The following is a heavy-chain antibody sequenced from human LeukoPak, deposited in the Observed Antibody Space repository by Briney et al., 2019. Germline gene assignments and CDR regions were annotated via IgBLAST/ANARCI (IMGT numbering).Heavy chain of an antibody. V-gene: IGHV3-23*01. CDR2: ISGSGGST. CDR1: GFTFSSYA. D-gene: IGHD2-15*01. Sequence: GGSLRLSCAASGFTFSSYAMSWVRQAPGKGLEWVSGISGSGGSTYYAVSVKGRFTIFRDNSKNTLYLQMNSLRAEDTAVYHCANGWSPDYWGRGTLVTVSS. J-gene: IGHJ4*02. CDR3: ANGWSPDY.